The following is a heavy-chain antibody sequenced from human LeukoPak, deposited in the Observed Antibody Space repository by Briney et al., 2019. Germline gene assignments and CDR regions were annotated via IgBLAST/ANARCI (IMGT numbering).Heavy chain of an antibody. CDR3: AKPLRGPRGYSGYDYYGMGV. Sequence: PGGSLRLSCAASGFTVSSNYMSWVRQAPGKGLEWVSVIYSGGSTYYADSVKGRFTISRDNSKNTLYLQMNSLRAEDTAVYYSAKPLRGPRGYSGYDYYGMGVWGQGTTVTVSS. V-gene: IGHV3-53*01. CDR2: IYSGGST. J-gene: IGHJ6*02. CDR1: GFTVSSNY. D-gene: IGHD5-12*01.